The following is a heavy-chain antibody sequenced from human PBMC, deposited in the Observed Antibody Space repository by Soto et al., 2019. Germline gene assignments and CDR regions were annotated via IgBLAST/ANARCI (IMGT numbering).Heavy chain of an antibody. CDR1: GDTFKNCV. J-gene: IGHJ6*02. V-gene: IGHV1-69*01. CDR2: IIPLFGTT. D-gene: IGHD3-10*01. CDR3: AAELGFGKLSVV. Sequence: QVQVVQSGVEVRRPGSSVKVSCKASGDTFKNCVISWVRQAPGQGLEWMGGIIPLFGTTDFAQRFQGRLTMTTAESTTTAYMELSRLRSADTATYYCAAELGFGKLSVVWGQGTTVIVSS.